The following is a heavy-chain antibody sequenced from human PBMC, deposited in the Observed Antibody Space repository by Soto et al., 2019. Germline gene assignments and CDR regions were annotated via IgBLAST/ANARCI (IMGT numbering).Heavy chain of an antibody. V-gene: IGHV1-2*02. Sequence: QVQLGQSGAEVKKPGASVKVSFKTSGYTFTGYYIHWIRQAPGQGLEWMGWINPNSGDTNYSQDFQGRVTMTSDTSFTTVYVELTRLRADDTAVYYCARREQWLENFDYWGQGTLVTVSS. CDR1: GYTFTGYY. J-gene: IGHJ4*02. CDR3: ARREQWLENFDY. CDR2: INPNSGDT. D-gene: IGHD6-19*01.